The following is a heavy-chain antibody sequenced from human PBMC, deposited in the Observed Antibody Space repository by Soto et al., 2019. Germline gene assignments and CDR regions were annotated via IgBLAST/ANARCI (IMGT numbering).Heavy chain of an antibody. J-gene: IGHJ3*02. V-gene: IGHV3-30*03. CDR3: ATIAVPPAFDI. Sequence: QVQLVESGGGVVQPGRSLRLSCAASGFIFNNYGMHWVRQAPGKGLEWVAVMSFDGSIKYYADSVKGRFTISRDNSKNTLYLQMNSLRAEDTAVYYCATIAVPPAFDIWGQGTMVTVSS. CDR2: MSFDGSIK. CDR1: GFIFNNYG. D-gene: IGHD6-19*01.